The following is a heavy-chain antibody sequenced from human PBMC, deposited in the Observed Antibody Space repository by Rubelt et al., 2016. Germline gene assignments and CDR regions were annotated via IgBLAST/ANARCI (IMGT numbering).Heavy chain of an antibody. CDR2: ISAYNGNT. CDR3: AGDTRYSSSSNFDY. CDR1: GYTFTSYG. V-gene: IGHV1-18*01. Sequence: QVQLVQSGAEVKKPGASVKVSCKASGYTFTSYGISWVRQAPGQGLEWMGWISAYNGNTNYAQKVKGKVTMTQETSTSTAYMELRSLSSDDTAVYYCAGDTRYSSSSNFDYWGQGTLVTVSS. J-gene: IGHJ4*02. D-gene: IGHD6-13*01.